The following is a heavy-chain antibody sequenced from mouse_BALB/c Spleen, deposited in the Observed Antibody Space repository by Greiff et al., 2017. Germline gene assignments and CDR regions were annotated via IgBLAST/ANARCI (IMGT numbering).Heavy chain of an antibody. V-gene: IGHV2-6-4*01. J-gene: IGHJ2*01. Sequence: VQLVESGPGLVAPSQSLSITCTVSGFSLSRYSVHWVRQPPGKGLEWLGMIWGGGSTDYNSALKSRLSISKDNSKSQVFLKLNSLQTDDTATYYCAKLQLDYFDYWGQGTTLTVSS. CDR1: GFSLSRYS. CDR3: AKLQLDYFDY. D-gene: IGHD3-1*01. CDR2: IWGGGST.